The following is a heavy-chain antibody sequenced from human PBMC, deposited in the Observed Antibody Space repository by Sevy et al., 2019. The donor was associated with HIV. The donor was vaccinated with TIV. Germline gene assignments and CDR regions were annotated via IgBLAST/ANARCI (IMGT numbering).Heavy chain of an antibody. CDR3: ARADYGDYVYYGMDV. J-gene: IGHJ6*02. CDR2: ISSSGSTI. V-gene: IGHV3-48*03. CDR1: GFTFSSYE. Sequence: GGSLRLSCAASGFTFSSYEMNWVRQAPGKGLEWVSYISSSGSTIYYADSMKGRFTISRDNAKNSLYLQMNSLRAEDTAVYYCARADYGDYVYYGMDVWGQGTTVTVSS. D-gene: IGHD4-17*01.